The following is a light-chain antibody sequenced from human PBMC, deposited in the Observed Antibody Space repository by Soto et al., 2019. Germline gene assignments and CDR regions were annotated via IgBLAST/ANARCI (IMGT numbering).Light chain of an antibody. Sequence: EIVLTQSPATLSLSPGERATLSCGASQSVSRSYLAWYQQKPGLAPRLLIYDASSRATGIPDRFSGSGSGTDFTLTISRLEPEDFAVYYWQQDGSSPYTFGQGTKLEIK. CDR1: QSVSRSY. J-gene: IGKJ2*01. CDR2: DAS. V-gene: IGKV3D-20*01. CDR3: QQDGSSPYT.